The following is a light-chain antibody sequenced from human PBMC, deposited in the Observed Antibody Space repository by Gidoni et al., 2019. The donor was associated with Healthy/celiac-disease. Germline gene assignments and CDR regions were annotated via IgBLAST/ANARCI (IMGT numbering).Light chain of an antibody. CDR2: WAS. Sequence: DIVMTQSPASLAVSLGERATINCTSSQSVLYSANNKNYLAWYQQKPGQPPKLLIYWASTRESGVPDRFSGSGSGTDFTLTISSLQAEDVAVYYCQQYYSTPPAFGQGTRLEIK. CDR1: QSVLYSANNKNY. V-gene: IGKV4-1*01. CDR3: QQYYSTPPA. J-gene: IGKJ5*01.